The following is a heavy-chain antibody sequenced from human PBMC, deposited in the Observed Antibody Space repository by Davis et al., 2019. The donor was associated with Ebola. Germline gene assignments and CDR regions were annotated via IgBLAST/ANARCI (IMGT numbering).Heavy chain of an antibody. J-gene: IGHJ5*02. Sequence: PSETLSLTCTGSGGSISSYYWSWIRQPPGKGLEWIGYIYYSGSTNYNPSLKSRVTISVDTSKNQFSLKLSSVTAADTAVYFCARHISSLAPFDTWGQGTLVTVSS. V-gene: IGHV4-59*01. CDR2: IYYSGST. CDR1: GGSISSYY. CDR3: ARHISSLAPFDT. D-gene: IGHD6-13*01.